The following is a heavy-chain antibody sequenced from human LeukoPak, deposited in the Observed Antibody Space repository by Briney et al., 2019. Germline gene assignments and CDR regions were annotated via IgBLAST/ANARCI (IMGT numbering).Heavy chain of an antibody. CDR1: GGSFSGYY. CDR3: ARVRGYSYGRYFDY. J-gene: IGHJ4*02. CDR2: INHNGST. V-gene: IGHV4-34*01. Sequence: PSETLSLTCAASGGSFSGYYWSWIRQPPGKGLEWIGEINHNGSTNYNPSLKSPVPISVDTSKNQFSLKLSSVTAADTAVYYCARVRGYSYGRYFDYWGQGTLVTVSS. D-gene: IGHD5-18*01.